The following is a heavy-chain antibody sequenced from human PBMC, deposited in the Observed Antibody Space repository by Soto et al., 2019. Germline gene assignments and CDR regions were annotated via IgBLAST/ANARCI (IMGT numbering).Heavy chain of an antibody. CDR1: EYTFISYA. Sequence: GTSGRDCYKASEYTFISYAMRWMLQAPGQRLEWMGWINAGNGSTRHSQKFQGRVTITRDTSASTAYMELSSLRSEDTAVYYCARFPSAAATGNCYFYLWGRGTLVTVSS. V-gene: IGHV1-3*01. J-gene: IGHJ2*01. CDR2: INAGNGST. D-gene: IGHD2-15*01. CDR3: ARFPSAAATGNCYFYL.